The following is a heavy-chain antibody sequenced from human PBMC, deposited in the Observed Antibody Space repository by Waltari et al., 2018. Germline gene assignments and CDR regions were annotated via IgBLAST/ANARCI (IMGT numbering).Heavy chain of an antibody. CDR1: GYTLTDLS. CDR3: ATDRWASMRSSGHRYFDL. J-gene: IGHJ2*01. D-gene: IGHD6-6*01. V-gene: IGHV1-24*01. CDR2: CDPEDGET. Sequence: QVQLVQSGAEVKKPGASVKVSCKVSGYTLTDLSMHWVRQSPGKGLEWMGGCDPEDGETIYAQKFQGRVTMTEDTSTDTAYMELSSLRSEDTAVYYCATDRWASMRSSGHRYFDLWGRGTLVIVSS.